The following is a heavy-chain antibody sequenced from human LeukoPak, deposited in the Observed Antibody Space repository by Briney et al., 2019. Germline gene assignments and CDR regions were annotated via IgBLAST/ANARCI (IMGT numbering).Heavy chain of an antibody. Sequence: RGSLRLSRAASGFSLSTYAMHWGCQAPGERLGWVSRIYVRGGTTYCADSVRGRFTISRDNSKHTLYLRMNSLRAEDTAVYYWSKGGAKPYGSSPFDYWGQGTLVTSSA. D-gene: IGHD6-6*01. J-gene: IGHJ4*02. CDR1: GFSLSTYA. CDR3: SKGGAKPYGSSPFDY. CDR2: IYVRGGTT. V-gene: IGHV3-23*01.